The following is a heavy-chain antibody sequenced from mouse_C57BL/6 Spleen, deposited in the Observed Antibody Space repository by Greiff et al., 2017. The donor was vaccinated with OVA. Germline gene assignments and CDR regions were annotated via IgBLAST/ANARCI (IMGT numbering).Heavy chain of an antibody. CDR2: ISSGGSYT. Sequence: EVKLVESGGDLVKPGGSLKLSCAASGFTFSSYGMSWVRQTPDKRLEWVATISSGGSYTYYPDSVKGRFTISRDNAENTLYLQMSSLKSEDTAMYYCARQGGNYFDYWGQGTTLTVSS. J-gene: IGHJ2*01. CDR3: ARQGGNYFDY. V-gene: IGHV5-6*01. CDR1: GFTFSSYG.